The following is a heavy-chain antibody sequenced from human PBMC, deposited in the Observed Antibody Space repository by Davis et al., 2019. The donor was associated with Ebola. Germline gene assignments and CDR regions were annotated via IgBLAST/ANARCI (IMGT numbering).Heavy chain of an antibody. CDR1: GGSISSSSYY. V-gene: IGHV4-39*01. CDR3: ARAVAGGGPFDY. J-gene: IGHJ4*02. Sequence: SETLSLTCTVSGGSISSSSYYWGWIRQPPGKGLEWIGSIYYSGSTYYNPPLKSRVTISVDTSKNQFSLKLSSVTAADTAVYYCARAVAGGGPFDYWGQGTLVTVSS. CDR2: IYYSGST. D-gene: IGHD6-19*01.